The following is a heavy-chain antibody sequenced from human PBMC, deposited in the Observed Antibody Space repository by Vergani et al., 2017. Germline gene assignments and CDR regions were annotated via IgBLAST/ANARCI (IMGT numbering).Heavy chain of an antibody. CDR2: IRNKAYGGTT. Sequence: EVQLVESGGGFVPPGGSLRLSCEASGFTVSSYSITWIRQAPGKGLEWVAFIRNKAYGGTTEYAASVKGRFTISRDDSKRLAYLQLSGLRVEDTAVYYCVRLPRGPWNFDLWGRGTLITVSS. CDR3: VRLPRGPWNFDL. J-gene: IGHJ2*01. CDR1: GFTVSSYS. V-gene: IGHV3-71*02.